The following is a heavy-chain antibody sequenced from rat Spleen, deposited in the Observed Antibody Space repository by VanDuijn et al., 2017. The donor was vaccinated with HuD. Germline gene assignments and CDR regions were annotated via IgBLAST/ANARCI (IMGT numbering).Heavy chain of an antibody. CDR3: AKDSGTMGAHYFDY. CDR2: ISTGGGNT. D-gene: IGHD1-7*01. Sequence: EVQLVESGGGLVQPGRSMKLSCAASGFTFSSFDMAWVRQAPTKGLEWVASISTGGGNTYYRDSVKGRFTISRDNAKNTLYLQIDSLRSEDTATYYCAKDSGTMGAHYFDYWGQGVMVTVSS. V-gene: IGHV5-25*01. J-gene: IGHJ2*01. CDR1: GFTFSSFD.